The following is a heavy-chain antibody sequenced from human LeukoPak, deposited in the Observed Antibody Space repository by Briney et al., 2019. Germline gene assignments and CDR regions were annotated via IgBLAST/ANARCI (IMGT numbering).Heavy chain of an antibody. D-gene: IGHD6-19*01. CDR2: IQSRTDGGRT. V-gene: IGHV3-15*01. CDR3: TTEYRSDWYLREGLDV. J-gene: IGHJ6*02. Sequence: PGGSVRLSCPPSGLTFSSAWMTSVRQAPGKGLEWVGRIQSRTDGGRTVYAAPVQGRFTISRNDSEVTLFLKMLSLGIEDTAVYWCTTEYRSDWYLREGLDVWGPGTTVTVS. CDR1: GLTFSSAW.